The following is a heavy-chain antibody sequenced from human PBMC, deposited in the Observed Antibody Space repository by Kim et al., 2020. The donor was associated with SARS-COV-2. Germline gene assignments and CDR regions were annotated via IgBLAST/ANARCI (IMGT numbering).Heavy chain of an antibody. V-gene: IGHV4-34*01. CDR1: GGSFSGYY. CDR2: INHSGST. Sequence: SETLSLTCAVYGGSFSGYYWSWIRQPPGKGLEWIGEINHSGSTNYNPSLKSRVTISVDTSKNQFSLKLSSVTAADTAVYYCARGVRDYVWGSYLLSGNYFDYWGQGTLVNVSS. D-gene: IGHD3-16*02. J-gene: IGHJ4*02. CDR3: ARGVRDYVWGSYLLSGNYFDY.